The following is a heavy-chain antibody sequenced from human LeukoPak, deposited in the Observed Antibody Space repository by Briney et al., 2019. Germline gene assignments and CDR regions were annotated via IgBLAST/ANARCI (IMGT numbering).Heavy chain of an antibody. Sequence: SVKVSCKASGGTFSSYAISWVRQAPGQGLEWMGGIIPIFGTANYAQKFQGRVTITADESTSTAYMELSGLRSEDTAVYYCAREGYCSSTSCYYYYYGMDVWGQGTTVTVSS. CDR3: AREGYCSSTSCYYYYYGMDV. V-gene: IGHV1-69*13. J-gene: IGHJ6*02. CDR2: IIPIFGTA. CDR1: GGTFSSYA. D-gene: IGHD2-2*01.